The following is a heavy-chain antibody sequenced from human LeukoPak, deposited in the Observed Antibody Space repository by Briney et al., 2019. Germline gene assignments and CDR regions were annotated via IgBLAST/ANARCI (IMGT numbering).Heavy chain of an antibody. CDR1: RYSFTSYW. CDR2: IYPGDSDT. CDR3: ARGGGSYFRYFDL. Sequence: GESLKISCKGSRYSFTSYWIRWVRQMPGKGLGWMGIIYPGDSDTRYSPSFQGQVTISADKSISTAYLQWSSLKASDTAMYYCARGGGSYFRYFDLWGRGTLVTVSS. D-gene: IGHD1-26*01. J-gene: IGHJ2*01. V-gene: IGHV5-51*01.